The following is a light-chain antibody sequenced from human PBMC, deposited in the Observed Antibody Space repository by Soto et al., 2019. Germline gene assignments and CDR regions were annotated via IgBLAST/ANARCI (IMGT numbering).Light chain of an antibody. CDR3: QQRSNWPTWT. CDR2: DAS. CDR1: QSISNW. V-gene: IGKV1-5*01. J-gene: IGKJ1*01. Sequence: DIQMTQSPSTLSASVGDRVTITCRASQSISNWLAWYQQKPGKAPKLLIYDASSLESGVPSRFSGRGSETEFTLTISSLEPEDFAVYYCQQRSNWPTWTFGQGTKVDIK.